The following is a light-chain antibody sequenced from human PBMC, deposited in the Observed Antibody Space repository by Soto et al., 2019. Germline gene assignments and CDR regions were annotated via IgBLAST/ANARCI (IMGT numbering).Light chain of an antibody. Sequence: EIVMTQSPSTLSVSPGERATLAFRASQSVSSNLAWYQQKPCQAPMLRLYGASTRATGITARFSGSGSGTDFTLTISSLPSEDFGVYYCQQYNNWPPYTFGQGTKLEIK. J-gene: IGKJ2*01. CDR2: GAS. V-gene: IGKV3-15*01. CDR3: QQYNNWPPYT. CDR1: QSVSSN.